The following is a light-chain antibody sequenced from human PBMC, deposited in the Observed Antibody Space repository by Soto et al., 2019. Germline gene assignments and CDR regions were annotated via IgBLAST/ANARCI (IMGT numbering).Light chain of an antibody. Sequence: EIVLTQSPATLSLSPGERATLSCRASQSVSSYLAWYHQKPGQAPRLLIYDASNRATGIPARFSGSGSGTDFTLTISRLEPEDFAVYYCQQHSNSPPYTFGQGTQLEIK. CDR1: QSVSSY. V-gene: IGKV3-11*01. CDR3: QQHSNSPPYT. J-gene: IGKJ2*01. CDR2: DAS.